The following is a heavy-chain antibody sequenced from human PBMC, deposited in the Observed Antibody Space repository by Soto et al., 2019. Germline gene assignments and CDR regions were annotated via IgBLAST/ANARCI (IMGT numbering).Heavy chain of an antibody. CDR2: ISYDGSNK. CDR3: AKDLSSDYDFWSADGPGLDV. V-gene: IGHV3-30*18. CDR1: GFTFSSYG. Sequence: GGSLRLSCAASGFTFSSYGMHWVRQAPGKGLEWVAVISYDGSNKYYADSVKGRFTISRDNSKNTLYLQMNSLRAEDTAVYYCAKDLSSDYDFWSADGPGLDVWGKGATVTVSS. D-gene: IGHD3-3*01. J-gene: IGHJ6*04.